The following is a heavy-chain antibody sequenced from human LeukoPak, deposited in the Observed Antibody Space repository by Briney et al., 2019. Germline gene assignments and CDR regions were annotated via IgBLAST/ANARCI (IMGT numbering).Heavy chain of an antibody. Sequence: GGSLRLSCAVSGFTFSNFWMHWVRQAPGKGLVWVSRINSDGSSTTYADSVKGRFTISRDNAKNTLYLQMSSLSAEDTAAYYCARLSGRYYLDVWGQGTLVTVSS. CDR3: ARLSGRYYLDV. CDR2: INSDGSST. V-gene: IGHV3-74*01. J-gene: IGHJ4*02. D-gene: IGHD1-26*01. CDR1: GFTFSNFW.